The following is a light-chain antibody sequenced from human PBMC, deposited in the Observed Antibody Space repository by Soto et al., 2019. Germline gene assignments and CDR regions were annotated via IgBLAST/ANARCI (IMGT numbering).Light chain of an antibody. CDR1: QSISNW. CDR2: DAS. CDR3: QQYNSYSGT. V-gene: IGKV1-5*01. J-gene: IGKJ1*01. Sequence: DIQMTQSPSTLSAFVGDRVTITCRASQSISNWLAWYQQKPGKAPNLLIYDASSLKSGVPSRFSGSGSGTQFTLTISGLQPDDFATYYCQQYNSYSGTFDQGTKVDIK.